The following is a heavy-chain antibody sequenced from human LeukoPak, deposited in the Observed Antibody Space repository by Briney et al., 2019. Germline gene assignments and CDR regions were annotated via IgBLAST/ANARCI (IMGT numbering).Heavy chain of an antibody. CDR2: INHSGST. D-gene: IGHD7-27*01. J-gene: IGHJ4*02. CDR3: ARDRGTGGPFDY. V-gene: IGHV4-34*01. CDR1: GGSFSGYY. Sequence: SETLSLTCAVYGGSFSGYYWSWIRQPPGKGLEWIGEINHSGSTNYNPSLKSRVTISVDMSKNQFSLKLSSVTAADTAVYYCARDRGTGGPFDYWGQGTLVTVSS.